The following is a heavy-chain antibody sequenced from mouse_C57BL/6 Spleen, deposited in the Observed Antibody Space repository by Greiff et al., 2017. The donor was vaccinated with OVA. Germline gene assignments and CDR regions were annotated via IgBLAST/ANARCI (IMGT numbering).Heavy chain of an antibody. D-gene: IGHD1-1*01. CDR2: INPGSGGT. J-gene: IGHJ4*01. V-gene: IGHV1-54*01. CDR1: GYAFTNYL. CDR3: AATVVAPYYYAMDY. Sequence: QVQLQQSGAELVRPGTSVKVSCKASGYAFTNYLIEWVQQRPGQGLEWIGVINPGSGGTNYNEKFKGKATLTVDTSSSTSYMQLISLTSEYSAVYYCAATVVAPYYYAMDYWGQGTSVTVSS.